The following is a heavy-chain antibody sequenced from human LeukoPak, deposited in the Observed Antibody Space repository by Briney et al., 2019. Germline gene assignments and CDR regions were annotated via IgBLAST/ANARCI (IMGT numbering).Heavy chain of an antibody. CDR3: ARKNIPSPRIRYSSDWNGRAFDY. J-gene: IGHJ4*02. Sequence: SETLSLTCAVYGGSFSGYYWSWIRQPPGKGLEWIGEINHSGSTNYNPSLKSRVTISVDKSKNQFSLKLSSVTAADTAVYSCARKNIPSPRIRYSSDWNGRAFDYWGQGTLVTVSS. V-gene: IGHV4-34*01. CDR2: INHSGST. D-gene: IGHD6-25*01. CDR1: GGSFSGYY.